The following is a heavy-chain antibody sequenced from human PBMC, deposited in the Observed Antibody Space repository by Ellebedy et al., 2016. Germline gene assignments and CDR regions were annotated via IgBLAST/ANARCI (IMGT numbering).Heavy chain of an antibody. J-gene: IGHJ1*01. CDR3: AKGPPGCSGGSCYSGYFQH. D-gene: IGHD2-15*01. CDR1: GFTFSSYG. CDR2: MSYDGGNE. V-gene: IGHV3-30*18. Sequence: GESLKISCAASGFTFSSYGMHWVRQAPGKGLEWVAVMSYDGGNEFYADSVKGRFTISRDNSKNTLYLQMNSLRAEDTAVYYCAKGPPGCSGGSCYSGYFQHWGQGSLVTVSS.